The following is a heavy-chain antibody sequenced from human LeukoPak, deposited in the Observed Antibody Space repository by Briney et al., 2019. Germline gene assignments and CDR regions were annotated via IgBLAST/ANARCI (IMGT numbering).Heavy chain of an antibody. CDR1: GGTFSSYA. CDR2: SSTYFGNT. J-gene: IGHJ5*02. V-gene: IGHV1-18*01. CDR3: VRISTSWSDT. D-gene: IGHD2-2*01. Sequence: ASVKVSCQASGGTFSSYAISWVRQAPGQGVEWMGWSSTYFGNTRYARKFQGRVTMTTDTSPSTAYMELRNLTSEDTAVYYCVRISTSWSDTWGQGTLVIVSS.